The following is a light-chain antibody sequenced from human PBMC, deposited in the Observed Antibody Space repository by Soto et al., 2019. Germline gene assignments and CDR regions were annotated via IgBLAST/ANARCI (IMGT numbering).Light chain of an antibody. Sequence: QSALTQPASVSGSPGQSITISCTGTSSEIDDYDFVSWYQQHPGKAPKLIIYDVNTRPSGVSDRFSGSKSGNTASLTISWLQAEDEADYYCSSHTGSITGVFGGGTKLPVL. CDR1: SSEIDDYDF. CDR2: DVN. CDR3: SSHTGSITGV. J-gene: IGLJ3*02. V-gene: IGLV2-14*03.